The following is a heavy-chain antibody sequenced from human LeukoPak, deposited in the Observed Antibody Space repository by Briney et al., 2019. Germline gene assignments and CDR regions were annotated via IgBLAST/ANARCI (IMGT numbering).Heavy chain of an antibody. J-gene: IGHJ4*02. CDR2: INPNGGVT. CDR3: ATVREVGCLRPLDY. V-gene: IGHV1-2*02. Sequence: ASVKVSCKASGYTFTGYYIHWVRQAPGQGLEWVGWINPNGGVTDYAQKFQGRVTITRDTSINTAYMELSGLRSDDTAVFYCATVREVGCLRPLDYWGQGTLVTVSS. D-gene: IGHD2-15*01. CDR1: GYTFTGYY.